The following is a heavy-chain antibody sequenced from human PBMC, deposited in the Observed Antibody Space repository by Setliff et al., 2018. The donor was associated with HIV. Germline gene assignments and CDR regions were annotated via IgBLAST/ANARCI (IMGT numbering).Heavy chain of an antibody. CDR3: ARGARLLAAYSDRWDYFYMAV. CDR2: INHSGST. CDR1: GGSFTDYY. Sequence: KTSETLSLTCAVFGGSFTDYYWIWIRQPPGKGLEWIGEINHSGSTHYNPSLKSRFIISVDTSKNQFSLKVNSMTAADTAVYYCARGARLLAAYSDRWDYFYMAVWGKGTTVTVSS. J-gene: IGHJ6*03. D-gene: IGHD1-26*01. V-gene: IGHV4-34*01.